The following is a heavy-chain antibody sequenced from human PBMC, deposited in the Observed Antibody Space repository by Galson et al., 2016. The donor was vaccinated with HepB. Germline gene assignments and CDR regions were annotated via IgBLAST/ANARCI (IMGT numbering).Heavy chain of an antibody. V-gene: IGHV3-23*01. CDR2: ISTRRTT. CDR1: RFVFSNFG. J-gene: IGHJ4*02. Sequence: SLRLSCAASRFVFSNFGLSWVRQAPGKGLEWVASISTRRTTYYSDSVQGRFAIPRDNSNNTLYLQMNGLRAEDTAIYYCAQDILGVPYYWGQGTLVTVSS. D-gene: IGHD2/OR15-2a*01. CDR3: AQDILGVPYY.